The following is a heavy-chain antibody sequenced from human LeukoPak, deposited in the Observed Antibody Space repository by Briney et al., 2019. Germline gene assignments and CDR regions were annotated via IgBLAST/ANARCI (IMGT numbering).Heavy chain of an antibody. Sequence: PGGSLRFSCAAPGLTFSSYAMSGVRQAPGKGLEWVATINQDGSDTFYVDSVKGRFTISTDNSKNSLYLQMNSLRAEDTAVYYCAKGTLEYWGQGTLVSVSS. CDR3: AKGTLEY. CDR1: GLTFSSYA. J-gene: IGHJ4*02. V-gene: IGHV3-7*01. CDR2: INQDGSDT.